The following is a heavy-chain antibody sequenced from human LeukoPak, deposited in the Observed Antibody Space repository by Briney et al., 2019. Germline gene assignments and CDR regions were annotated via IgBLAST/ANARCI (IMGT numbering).Heavy chain of an antibody. CDR1: GYTFTGYY. V-gene: IGHV1-2*02. CDR2: INPNSGGT. J-gene: IGHJ4*02. CDR3: ARDPGDIVATGFDY. Sequence: ASVKVSCKASGYTFTGYYMHWVRQAPGQGLEWMGWINPNSGGTNYAQKFQGRVTMTRDTSISTTYMELSRLRCDEPGVYYWARDPGDIVATGFDYLGQGTLVTVSS. D-gene: IGHD5-12*01.